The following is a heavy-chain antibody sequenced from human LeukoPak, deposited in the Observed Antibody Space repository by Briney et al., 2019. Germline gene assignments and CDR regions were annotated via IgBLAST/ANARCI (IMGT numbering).Heavy chain of an antibody. CDR2: INFDGSTT. Sequence: GGSLRLSCAASGFTFSSYWMHWGRQAPGKGLVWVSRINFDGSTTNYADSVKGRFTISRDNAKNTLYLQMNSLRDEDTAVYYCGRGPGGSYYLDYGGQGALVTVPS. J-gene: IGHJ4*02. D-gene: IGHD1-26*01. V-gene: IGHV3-74*01. CDR1: GFTFSSYW. CDR3: GRGPGGSYYLDY.